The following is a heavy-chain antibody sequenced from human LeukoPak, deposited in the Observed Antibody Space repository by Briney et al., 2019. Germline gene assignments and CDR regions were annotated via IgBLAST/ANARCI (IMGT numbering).Heavy chain of an antibody. Sequence: GGSLRLSCAASGFTFSSYEMNWVRQAPGKGLEWVANIKQDGSEKYYVDSVKGRFTISRDNAKNSLYLQMNSLRAEDTAVYYCARETRGGDIVLMVYAIRTGFDYWGQGTLVTVSS. CDR1: GFTFSSYE. J-gene: IGHJ4*02. CDR2: IKQDGSEK. V-gene: IGHV3-7*01. D-gene: IGHD2-8*01. CDR3: ARETRGGDIVLMVYAIRTGFDY.